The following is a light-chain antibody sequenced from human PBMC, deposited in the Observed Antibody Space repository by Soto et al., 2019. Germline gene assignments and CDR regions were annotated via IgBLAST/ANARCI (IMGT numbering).Light chain of an antibody. CDR3: YSYTSSSTVV. Sequence: QSALTQPASVSGSPGQSITISCTGTNSDVGGYNYVSWYQQHPGKVPKLMIYDVSKRPSGVSNRFSGSKSGNTASLTISGLQAEDEADYYCYSYTSSSTVVFGGGTKLTVL. V-gene: IGLV2-14*01. J-gene: IGLJ2*01. CDR2: DVS. CDR1: NSDVGGYNY.